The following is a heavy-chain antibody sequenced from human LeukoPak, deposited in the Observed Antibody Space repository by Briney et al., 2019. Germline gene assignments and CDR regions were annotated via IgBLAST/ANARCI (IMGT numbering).Heavy chain of an antibody. CDR2: IYYSGST. V-gene: IGHV4-39*01. CDR1: GGSISSSSYY. J-gene: IGHJ4*02. Sequence: PSETLSLTCTVSGGSISSSSYYWGWIRQPPGKGLEWIGSIYYSGSTYYNPSLKSRVTISVDTSKNQFSLKLSSVTAADTAVYYCARLAYYDFWSGYYMGFDYWGQGTLVTVSS. D-gene: IGHD3-3*01. CDR3: ARLAYYDFWSGYYMGFDY.